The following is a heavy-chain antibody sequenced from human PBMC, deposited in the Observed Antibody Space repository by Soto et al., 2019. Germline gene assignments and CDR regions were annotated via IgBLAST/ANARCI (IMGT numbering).Heavy chain of an antibody. V-gene: IGHV1-18*01. Sequence: ASVKVSCKASGYTFTSYGISWVRQAPGQGLEWMGWISAYNGNTNYAQKLQGRVTMTTDTSTSTAYMELRSLRSDDTAVYYCARDGPNLVAARPLGDYWGQGTLVTVSS. CDR1: GYTFTSYG. CDR2: ISAYNGNT. CDR3: ARDGPNLVAARPLGDY. J-gene: IGHJ4*02. D-gene: IGHD6-6*01.